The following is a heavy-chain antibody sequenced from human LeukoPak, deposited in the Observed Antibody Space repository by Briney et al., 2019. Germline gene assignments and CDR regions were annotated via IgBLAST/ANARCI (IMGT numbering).Heavy chain of an antibody. CDR1: GFTFTSSA. CDR2: IVVGSGNT. J-gene: IGHJ3*02. D-gene: IGHD2-8*02. Sequence: SVKVSCKASGFTFTSSAMQWVRQARGQRLEWIGWIVVGSGNTNYAQKFQERVTITRDMSTSTAYMELSSLRSEDTAVYYCATPGGALADAFDIWGQGTMVTVSS. V-gene: IGHV1-58*02. CDR3: ATPGGALADAFDI.